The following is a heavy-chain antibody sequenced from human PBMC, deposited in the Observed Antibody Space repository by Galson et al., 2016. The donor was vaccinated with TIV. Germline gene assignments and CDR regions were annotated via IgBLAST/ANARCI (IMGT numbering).Heavy chain of an antibody. D-gene: IGHD2-2*01. Sequence: SLRLSCAASGFTFDDYAMHWVRQVPGKGLEWVSVISWNSGATVYADSAKGRFIISRDNAKNTLYSQMDSLRDEDTALYYCAKGQLRAARRFYYMDVWGKGTTVTVSS. J-gene: IGHJ6*03. V-gene: IGHV3-9*01. CDR2: ISWNSGAT. CDR3: AKGQLRAARRFYYMDV. CDR1: GFTFDDYA.